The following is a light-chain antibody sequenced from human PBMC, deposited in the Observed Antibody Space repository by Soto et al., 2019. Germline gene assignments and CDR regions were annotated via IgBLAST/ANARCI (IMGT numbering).Light chain of an antibody. Sequence: QPVLTQSPSASASLGASVKLTCTLSSGHNSFAIAWHQQQPEKGPRYLMKLNSDGSHTKGDGIPDRFSGSSSGAERYLTISSRQSEDEADYYCQTWATGIRVFGGGTKLTVL. V-gene: IGLV4-69*01. CDR3: QTWATGIRV. CDR1: SGHNSFA. J-gene: IGLJ3*02. CDR2: LNSDGSH.